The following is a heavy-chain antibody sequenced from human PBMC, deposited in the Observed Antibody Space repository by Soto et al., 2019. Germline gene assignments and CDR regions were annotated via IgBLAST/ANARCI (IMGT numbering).Heavy chain of an antibody. J-gene: IGHJ6*02. CDR2: IYPGDSDT. CDR3: ARRPMAEPCYYYGMDV. D-gene: IGHD6-19*01. CDR1: GYSFTSYW. Sequence: GESLKISCKGSGYSFTSYWIGWVRQMPGKGLEWMGIIYPGDSDTRYSPSFQGQVTISADKSISTAYLQWSGLKASDTAMYYCARRPMAEPCYYYGMDVWGQGTTVTVSS. V-gene: IGHV5-51*01.